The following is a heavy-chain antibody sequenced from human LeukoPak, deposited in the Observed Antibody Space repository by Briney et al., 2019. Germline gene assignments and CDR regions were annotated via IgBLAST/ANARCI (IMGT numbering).Heavy chain of an antibody. CDR2: ISSSSSYI. V-gene: IGHV3-21*01. D-gene: IGHD4-17*01. J-gene: IGHJ4*02. CDR1: GFTFNNYA. CDR3: SYGDYYDY. Sequence: GGSLRLSCVASGFTFNNYAMNWVRQAPGKGLEWVSSISSSSSYIYYADSVKGRFTISRDNAKNSLYLQMNSLRAEDTAVYYCSYGDYYDYWGQGTLVTVSS.